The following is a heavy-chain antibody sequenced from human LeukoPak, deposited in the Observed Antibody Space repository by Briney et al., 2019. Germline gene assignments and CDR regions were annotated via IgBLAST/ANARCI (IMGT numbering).Heavy chain of an antibody. D-gene: IGHD3-22*01. CDR2: IIPIFGTA. CDR3: ASGDYYDSSGPIGGASDI. Sequence: ASVKVSCKASGGTFSSYAISWVRQAPGQGLEWMGGIIPIFGTANYAQKFQGRVTITTDESTSTAYMELSSLRSEDTAVYYCASGDYYDSSGPIGGASDIWGQGTMVTVSS. J-gene: IGHJ3*02. V-gene: IGHV1-69*05. CDR1: GGTFSSYA.